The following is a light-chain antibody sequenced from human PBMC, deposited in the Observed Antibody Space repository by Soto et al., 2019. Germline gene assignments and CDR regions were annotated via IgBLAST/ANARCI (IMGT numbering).Light chain of an antibody. Sequence: QSVLTQPPSASGTPGQRVTIACSGSSSNIGSNTVNWYQQLPGTAPKLHIYSNNQRPSGVPDRFSGSKSGTSASLAISGLQSEDEADYYCAAWDDSLNGLYVFGTGTKLTVL. CDR2: SNN. CDR1: SSNIGSNT. CDR3: AAWDDSLNGLYV. V-gene: IGLV1-44*01. J-gene: IGLJ1*01.